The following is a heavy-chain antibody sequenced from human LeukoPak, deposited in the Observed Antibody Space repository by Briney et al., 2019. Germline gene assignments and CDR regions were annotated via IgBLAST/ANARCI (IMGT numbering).Heavy chain of an antibody. Sequence: GESLKISCKGSVYSFTIYWIGGVRQMPGKGLEWMWMIYPSDSDTRYSSSLQGQVTISADKSISTAYLQWSSLKVSDTAMYYCARLARANDAFDIWGQGTMVTVSS. V-gene: IGHV5-51*01. CDR3: ARLARANDAFDI. CDR1: VYSFTIYW. CDR2: IYPSDSDT. J-gene: IGHJ3*02.